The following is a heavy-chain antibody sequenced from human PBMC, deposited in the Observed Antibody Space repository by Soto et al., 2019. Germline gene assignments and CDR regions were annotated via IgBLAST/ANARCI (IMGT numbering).Heavy chain of an antibody. V-gene: IGHV3-30-3*01. Sequence: QVQLVESGGGVVQPGRSLRLSCAASGFTFSSYAMHWVRQDPGKGLEWVAVISYDGSNKYYADSVKGRFTISRDNSKNTLYLQMNSLRAEDTAVYYCARGGASYYYGMDVWGQGTTVTVSS. CDR3: ARGGASYYYGMDV. J-gene: IGHJ6*02. CDR2: ISYDGSNK. CDR1: GFTFSSYA.